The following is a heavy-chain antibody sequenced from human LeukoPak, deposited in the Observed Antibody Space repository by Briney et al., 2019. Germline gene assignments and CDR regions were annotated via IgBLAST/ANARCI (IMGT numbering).Heavy chain of an antibody. Sequence: ASVKVSCKASGYTFTGYYMHWVRQAPGQGLEWMGWINPNSGGTNYAQKFQGRVTMTRDTSISTAYMELSRLRSDDTAVYYCARAVGYSGYDMTGPSRYWGQGTLVTVSS. J-gene: IGHJ4*02. CDR3: ARAVGYSGYDMTGPSRY. CDR1: GYTFTGYY. CDR2: INPNSGGT. D-gene: IGHD5-12*01. V-gene: IGHV1-2*02.